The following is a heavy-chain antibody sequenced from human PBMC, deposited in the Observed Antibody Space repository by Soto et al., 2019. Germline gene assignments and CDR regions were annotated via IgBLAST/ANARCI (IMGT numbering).Heavy chain of an antibody. D-gene: IGHD1-26*01. CDR1: GGSISSGDYY. J-gene: IGHJ4*02. V-gene: IGHV4-30-4*01. CDR2: IYYSGST. Sequence: SETLSLTCTVSGGSISSGDYYWSWIRQRPGKGLEWIGYIYYSGSTYYNPSLKSRVTIAVDTSKNQFSLKLSSVTAADTAVYYCARVLVGATTCCFDYWGQGTLVTVSS. CDR3: ARVLVGATTCCFDY.